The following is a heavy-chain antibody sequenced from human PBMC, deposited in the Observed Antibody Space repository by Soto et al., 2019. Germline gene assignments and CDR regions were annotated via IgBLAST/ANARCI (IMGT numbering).Heavy chain of an antibody. J-gene: IGHJ4*02. CDR1: GFTFSSYG. Sequence: PGGSLRLSCASSGFTFSSYGMRWVRQAPGKGLEWVAVIRYDGSSTYYADSVKGRFTISRDNSKNTLYLQMNSLRAEDTAVYYCAKDYFSSGYYYGFDYWGQGTLVTVSS. CDR2: IRYDGSST. V-gene: IGHV3-33*06. CDR3: AKDYFSSGYYYGFDY. D-gene: IGHD3-22*01.